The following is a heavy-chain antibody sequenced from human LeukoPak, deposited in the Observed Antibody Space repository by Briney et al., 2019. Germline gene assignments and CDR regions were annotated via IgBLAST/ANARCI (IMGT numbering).Heavy chain of an antibody. J-gene: IGHJ6*03. CDR3: ARHIGGGIEDMDV. V-gene: IGHV4-59*08. Sequence: SETLSLTCTVSGGSIGAYYWSWIRQSPGKGLEWIGYIYVTGTRYNPYLQSRVTISVDRSRNQFFLKMSSVTAADTAVYYCARHIGGGIEDMDVWGKGTKVIVSS. CDR1: GGSIGAYY. D-gene: IGHD3-16*02. CDR2: IYVTGT.